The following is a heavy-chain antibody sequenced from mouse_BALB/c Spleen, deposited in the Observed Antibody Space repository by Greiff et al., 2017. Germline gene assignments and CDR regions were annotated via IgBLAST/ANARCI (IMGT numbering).Heavy chain of an antibody. J-gene: IGHJ4*01. Sequence: VMLVESGPGLVAPSQSLSITCTVSGFSLTGYGVNWVRQPPGKGLEWLGMIWGDGSTDYNSALKSRLSISKDNSKSQVFLKMNSLQTDDTARYYCASPTAGGYYAMDYWGQGTSVTVSS. V-gene: IGHV2-6-7*01. CDR1: GFSLTGYG. CDR3: ASPTAGGYYAMDY. D-gene: IGHD1-2*01. CDR2: IWGDGST.